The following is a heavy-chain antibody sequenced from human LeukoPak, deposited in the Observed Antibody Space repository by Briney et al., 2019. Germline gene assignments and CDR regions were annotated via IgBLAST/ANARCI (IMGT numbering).Heavy chain of an antibody. CDR1: GFTVSSNY. CDR3: ARRAGGYSHPYDY. D-gene: IGHD4-23*01. J-gene: IGHJ4*02. CDR2: IYSGGST. Sequence: GGTLRLSCVASGFTVSSNYMHWVRQAPGKGLEWVSVIYSGGSTYYADSVKGRFTISRDNSKNTLYLQMNSLRAEDTAVYYCARRAGGYSHPYDYWGQGTLVTVSS. V-gene: IGHV3-66*04.